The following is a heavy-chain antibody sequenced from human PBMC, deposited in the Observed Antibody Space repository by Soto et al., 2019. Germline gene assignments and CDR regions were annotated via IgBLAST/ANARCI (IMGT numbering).Heavy chain of an antibody. V-gene: IGHV4-31*03. CDR2: IYYSGST. D-gene: IGHD3-10*01. CDR1: GGSISSGGYY. Sequence: QVQLQESGPGLVKPSQTLSLTCTVSGGSISSGGYYWSWIRQHPEKGLEWIGYIYYSGSTYYNPSLKSRVXXXLXXSENHFSLNLSSVTAADTAMYYCAREQGEGYGAGSFRWFDPWGQGTLVTVSS. CDR3: AREQGEGYGAGSFRWFDP. J-gene: IGHJ5*02.